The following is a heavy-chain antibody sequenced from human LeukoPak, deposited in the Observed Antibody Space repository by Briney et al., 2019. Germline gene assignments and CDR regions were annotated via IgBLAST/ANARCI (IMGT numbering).Heavy chain of an antibody. V-gene: IGHV3-23*01. Sequence: GSLRPSCAASGFNFSSYAMSRVRQAPGKGLGWVSAISGSGGSTYYADSVKGRFTISRDNSKNTLYLQMNSLRAEDTAIYYCAKGSIAVPGAVDLWGRGTLVTVSS. CDR1: GFNFSSYA. D-gene: IGHD6-19*01. J-gene: IGHJ2*01. CDR3: AKGSIAVPGAVDL. CDR2: ISGSGGST.